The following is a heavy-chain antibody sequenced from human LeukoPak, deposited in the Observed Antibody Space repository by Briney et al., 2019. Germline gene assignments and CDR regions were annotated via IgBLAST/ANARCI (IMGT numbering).Heavy chain of an antibody. Sequence: SETLSLTCAVYGGSFSGYYWSWIRQPPGKGLEWIGEINHSGSTNYNPSLKSRVTISVDTSKNQFSLKLSSVTAADMAIYYCARARITMVRGVIIIRGGHFDSWGQGTLVTVSS. V-gene: IGHV4-34*01. CDR2: INHSGST. D-gene: IGHD3-10*01. J-gene: IGHJ4*02. CDR3: ARARITMVRGVIIIRGGHFDS. CDR1: GGSFSGYY.